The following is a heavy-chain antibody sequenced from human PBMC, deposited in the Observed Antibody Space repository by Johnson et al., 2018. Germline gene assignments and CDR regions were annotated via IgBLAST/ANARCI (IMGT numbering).Heavy chain of an antibody. V-gene: IGHV3-30-3*01. Sequence: QVQLVESGGGVVQPGRSLRLSCAASGFTFSSYAMHWVRQAPGKGLEWVAVISYDGSNKYYADSVKGRFTISRDNSKNTLYLQMNSLRAEDTAVYYCASTPSLFGDDAFDIWGQGTMVTVSS. J-gene: IGHJ3*02. CDR1: GFTFSSYA. CDR2: ISYDGSNK. D-gene: IGHD3-10*01. CDR3: ASTPSLFGDDAFDI.